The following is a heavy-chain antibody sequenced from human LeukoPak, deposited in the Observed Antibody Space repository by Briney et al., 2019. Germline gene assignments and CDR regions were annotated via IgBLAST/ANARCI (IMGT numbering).Heavy chain of an antibody. CDR2: IYTSGST. CDR1: GGSISSYY. V-gene: IGHV4-4*07. J-gene: IGHJ3*02. D-gene: IGHD6-13*01. Sequence: SETLSLTCTVSGGSISSYYWSWIRQPAGKGLEWIGRIYTSGSTNYNPSLKSRVTISVDTSKNQFSLKLSSVTAADTAVYYCARDHIAAAGRDYDAFDIWGQGTMVTVSS. CDR3: ARDHIAAAGRDYDAFDI.